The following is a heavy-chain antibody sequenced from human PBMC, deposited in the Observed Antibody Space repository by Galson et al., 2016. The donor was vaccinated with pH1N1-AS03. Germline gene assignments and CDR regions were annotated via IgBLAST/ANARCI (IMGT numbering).Heavy chain of an antibody. J-gene: IGHJ4*01. Sequence: SVKVSCKASGYTFSDYYVHWVRQAPGQELEWMGWINPSSGGTKYAQKFQGRVTMTRDTSISTAFMELSRLTSDDTAVYFCARGGGSSLDYWGHGTLVTVSS. CDR3: ARGGGSSLDY. CDR1: GYTFSDYY. D-gene: IGHD1-26*01. CDR2: INPSSGGT. V-gene: IGHV1-2*02.